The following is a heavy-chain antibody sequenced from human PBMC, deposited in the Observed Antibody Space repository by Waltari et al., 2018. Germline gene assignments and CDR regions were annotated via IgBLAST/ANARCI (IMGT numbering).Heavy chain of an antibody. J-gene: IGHJ4*02. D-gene: IGHD1-26*01. CDR3: ARDKYSGSCLADY. CDR2: IKKDGSEK. Sequence: EVQLVESGGGLVQPGGSLRLSCAASGFTFSSYWMSWVRQAPGKGLEWVANIKKDGSEKYYVDSVKGRFTISRDNAKNSLYLQMNSLRAEDTAVYYCARDKYSGSCLADYWGQGTLVTVSS. CDR1: GFTFSSYW. V-gene: IGHV3-7*03.